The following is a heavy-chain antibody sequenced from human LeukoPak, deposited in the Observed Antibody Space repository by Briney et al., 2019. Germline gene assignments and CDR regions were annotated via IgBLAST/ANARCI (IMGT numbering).Heavy chain of an antibody. Sequence: SETLSLTCAVYGGSFSGYYWSWIRQPPGKGLEWIGEINHSGSTNYNPSLKSRVTISVDTSKNQFSLKLSSVTAADTAVYYCARRQGGFWSGYYPKPKYFDYWGQGTLVTVSS. CDR3: ARRQGGFWSGYYPKPKYFDY. D-gene: IGHD3-3*01. J-gene: IGHJ4*02. CDR1: GGSFSGYY. V-gene: IGHV4-34*01. CDR2: INHSGST.